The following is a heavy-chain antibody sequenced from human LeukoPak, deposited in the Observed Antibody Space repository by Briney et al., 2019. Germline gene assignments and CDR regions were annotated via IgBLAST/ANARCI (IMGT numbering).Heavy chain of an antibody. CDR3: ARAEKYVPEDY. J-gene: IGHJ4*02. CDR1: GGTFSGYD. Sequence: SETLSLTCAVYGGTFSGYDWSWIRQPPGKGLEWIGEVTHSGSTNYNPSLKSRVTISVDTSKNQFSLKLSSVTAADTAVYYCARAEKYVPEDYWGQGTLVTVSS. D-gene: IGHD3-16*01. CDR2: VTHSGST. V-gene: IGHV4-34*01.